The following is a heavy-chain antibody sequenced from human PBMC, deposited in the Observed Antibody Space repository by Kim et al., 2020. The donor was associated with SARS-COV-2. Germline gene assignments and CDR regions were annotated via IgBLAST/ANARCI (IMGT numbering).Heavy chain of an antibody. D-gene: IGHD6-13*01. Sequence: DSVKGPLTISRDHSKNTLYLQMNSLRAEDTAVYYCAREGGSRGAAAGDYWAQGTLVTVSS. CDR3: AREGGSRGAAAGDY. V-gene: IGHV3-30*07. J-gene: IGHJ4*02.